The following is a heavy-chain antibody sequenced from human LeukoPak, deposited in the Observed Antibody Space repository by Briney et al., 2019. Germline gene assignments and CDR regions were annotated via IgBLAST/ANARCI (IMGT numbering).Heavy chain of an antibody. J-gene: IGHJ3*02. D-gene: IGHD5/OR15-5a*01. CDR2: ITGSGSTI. CDR3: ARDLRPGAFDI. CDR1: GFTFSSYE. V-gene: IGHV3-48*03. Sequence: QPGGSLRLSCAASGFTFSSYELNWVRQAPGKGLEWVSYITGSGSTIYYADSVQGRFTISRDNAKNSLYLQMNSLGAEDTAVYYCARDLRPGAFDIWRQGTMVTVSS.